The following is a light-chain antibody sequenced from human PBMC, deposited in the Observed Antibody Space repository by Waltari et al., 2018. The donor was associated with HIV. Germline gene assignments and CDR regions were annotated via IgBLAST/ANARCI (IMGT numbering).Light chain of an antibody. CDR3: QSFDSGLSAWV. CDR2: TNT. V-gene: IGLV1-40*03. J-gene: IGLJ3*02. CDR1: GSNIGANYD. Sequence: SCTGHGSNIGANYDVQWYQVLPGSAPKLLIHTNTARPSGVPDRFSGSKSGASASLAITGLQAEDEGDYYCQSFDSGLSAWVFGGGTKLTVL.